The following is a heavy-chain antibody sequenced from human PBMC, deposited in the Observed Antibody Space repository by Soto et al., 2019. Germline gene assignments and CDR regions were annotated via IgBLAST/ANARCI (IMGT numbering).Heavy chain of an antibody. J-gene: IGHJ6*02. CDR2: ISYDGSNK. CDR1: GFTFSSYA. D-gene: IGHD3-10*01. V-gene: IGHV3-30-3*01. Sequence: GGSLRLSCAASGFTFSSYAMHWVRQAPGKGLGWVAVISYDGSNKYYADSVKGRFTISRDNSKNTLYLQMNSLRAEDTAVYYCARDGSYYYGSGSYYPRGYYGMDVWGQGTLVTVSS. CDR3: ARDGSYYYGSGSYYPRGYYGMDV.